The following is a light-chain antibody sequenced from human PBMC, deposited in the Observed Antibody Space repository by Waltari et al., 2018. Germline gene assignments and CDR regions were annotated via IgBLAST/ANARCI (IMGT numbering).Light chain of an antibody. CDR2: ESA. V-gene: IGKV1-5*03. CDR3: HQYMSYPWT. J-gene: IGKJ1*01. Sequence: DIQMTQSPATLPASAGDSVTITCRASQSIGRWLAWYQQKPGKAPKLLISESAKLQSGVPSRFSGSGSGTDFTLTINGLQPDDFAIYYCHQYMSYPWTFGLGTKVEIK. CDR1: QSIGRW.